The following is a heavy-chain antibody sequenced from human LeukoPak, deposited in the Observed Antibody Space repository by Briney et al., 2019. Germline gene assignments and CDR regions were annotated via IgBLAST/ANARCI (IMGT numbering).Heavy chain of an antibody. CDR1: GGSISSHY. Sequence: SETLSLTCTVSGGSISSHYWSWIRQPPGKGLEWIGYIYYSGSTNYNPSLKSRVTISVDTSKNQFSLKLSSVTAADTAVYYCARLSTGPDYWGQGTLVTVSS. D-gene: IGHD1-14*01. CDR3: ARLSTGPDY. CDR2: IYYSGST. V-gene: IGHV4-59*08. J-gene: IGHJ4*02.